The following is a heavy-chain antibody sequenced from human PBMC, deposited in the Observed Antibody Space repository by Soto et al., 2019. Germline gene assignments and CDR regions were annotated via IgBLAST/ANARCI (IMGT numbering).Heavy chain of an antibody. CDR2: IVPSLDTT. CDR1: GGTFSSSG. V-gene: IGHV1-69*09. CDR3: ARWQHPRGTAEPFAVDV. D-gene: IGHD2-21*02. Sequence: QVQLVQSGTEVKKPGSSVKVSCKASGGTFSSSGFSWVRQAPGPGLEWMGMIVPSLDTTKYAQKLQARVTSTADPFTSPAYRELSSLRSEDPAVYYCARWQHPRGTAEPFAVDVGGQGNRVSVS. J-gene: IGHJ6*02.